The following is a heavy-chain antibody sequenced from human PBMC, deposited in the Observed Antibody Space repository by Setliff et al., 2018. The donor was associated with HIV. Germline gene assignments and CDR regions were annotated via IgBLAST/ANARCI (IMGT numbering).Heavy chain of an antibody. CDR1: GGSIRSGGYY. J-gene: IGHJ6*03. V-gene: IGHV4-31*03. Sequence: SETLSLTCSVSGGSIRSGGYYWSWIRQHPGKGLEWIGYIYDSRTTDHNPSLESRVTISLDTSKSHFSLRLTSVTAADTAVYYCARGRYYYYDMDVWGKGTTVTVSS. CDR2: IYDSRTT. CDR3: ARGRYYYYDMDV.